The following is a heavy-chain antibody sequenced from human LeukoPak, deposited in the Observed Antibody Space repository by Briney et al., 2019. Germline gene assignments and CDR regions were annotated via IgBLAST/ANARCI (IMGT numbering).Heavy chain of an antibody. CDR3: ARGSYDSSGYYLTVYYFDY. Sequence: PSETLSLTCAVYGGSFSGYYWSWIRQPPGKGLEWTGEINHSGSTNYNPSLKSRVTISVDTSKNQFSLKLSSVTAADTAVYYCARGSYDSSGYYLTVYYFDYWGQGTLVTVSS. D-gene: IGHD3-22*01. CDR1: GGSFSGYY. V-gene: IGHV4-34*01. CDR2: INHSGST. J-gene: IGHJ4*02.